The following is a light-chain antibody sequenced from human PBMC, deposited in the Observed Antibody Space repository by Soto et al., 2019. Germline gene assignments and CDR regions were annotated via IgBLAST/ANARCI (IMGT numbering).Light chain of an antibody. CDR3: KQYNSYWT. J-gene: IGKJ1*01. CDR1: QSISSW. CDR2: DAS. V-gene: IGKV1-5*01. Sequence: DIQMTQSPSTLSASVGDRVTITCRASQSISSWLAWYQQKPGKAPKLLIYDASSLGSGVPSRFSGSGSGTEFPLTISSLQPDDFATYYCKQYNSYWTFGQGTKV.